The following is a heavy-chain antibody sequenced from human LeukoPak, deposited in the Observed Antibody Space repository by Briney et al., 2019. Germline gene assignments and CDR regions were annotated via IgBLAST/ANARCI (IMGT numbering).Heavy chain of an antibody. J-gene: IGHJ4*02. CDR3: AKDLRDSTGGYYFDY. CDR2: ISDTGGIT. Sequence: GGSLRLSCAPSGFIFSSSAMSWVRQAPGKGLEWVSSISDTGGITYYVDSVKGRFTISRDNSKNTLYLQMNSLRAEDTAVYYCAKDLRDSTGGYYFDYWGQGTLVTVSS. D-gene: IGHD2-2*01. V-gene: IGHV3-23*01. CDR1: GFIFSSSA.